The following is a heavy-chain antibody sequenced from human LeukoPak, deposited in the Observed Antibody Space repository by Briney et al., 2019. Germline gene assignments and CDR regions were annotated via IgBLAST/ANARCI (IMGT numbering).Heavy chain of an antibody. D-gene: IGHD2-15*01. CDR3: ARGGKAAVRFDL. V-gene: IGHV4-30-4*01. Sequence: PSQTLSLTCTVSGGSISSRDYYWSAIRQPPGKGVWLIGYIYYSGRTYYNPSLQSRVTISVDTSKNQFSLRLSSVTAADTAVYYCARGGKAAVRFDLWGRGTLVTVSS. CDR1: GGSISSRDYY. J-gene: IGHJ2*01. CDR2: IYYSGRT.